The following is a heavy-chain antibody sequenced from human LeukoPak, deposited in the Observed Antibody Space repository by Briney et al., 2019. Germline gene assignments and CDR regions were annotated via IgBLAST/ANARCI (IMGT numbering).Heavy chain of an antibody. Sequence: GGSLRLSCAASGFTFSSYSMNWVRQAPGKGLQWVSSISSSSSYIYYPDSVRGRFTISRDNSKNTVFLQMNSLRAEDTAVYYCAKGFDYYVDYWGQGTLVTVSS. D-gene: IGHD3-10*02. CDR1: GFTFSSYS. J-gene: IGHJ4*02. V-gene: IGHV3-21*01. CDR2: ISSSSSYI. CDR3: AKGFDYYVDY.